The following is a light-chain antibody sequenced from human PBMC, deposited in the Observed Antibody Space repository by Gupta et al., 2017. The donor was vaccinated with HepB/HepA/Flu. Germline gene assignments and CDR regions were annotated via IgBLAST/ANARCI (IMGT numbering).Light chain of an antibody. CDR2: DVS. J-gene: IGLJ2*01. Sequence: QSALTQPASVSGSPGQSITISWTGTSSDVGGYNYVSWYQQHPGKPPKLRLYDVSNRPSGVSNRVAASKSGNNASPNTSGLQAEDEADDYCSSSTRRSTWVFGGGTKLTVL. CDR1: SSDVGGYNY. V-gene: IGLV2-14*03. CDR3: SSSTRRSTWV.